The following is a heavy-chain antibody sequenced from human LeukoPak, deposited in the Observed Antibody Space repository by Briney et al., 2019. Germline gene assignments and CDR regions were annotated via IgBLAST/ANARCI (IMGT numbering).Heavy chain of an antibody. Sequence: SETLSLTCTVSGVSGGSISSYYWSWIRQPPGKGLEWIGYIYYSGSTNYNPSLKSRVTISVDTSKNQFSLKLSSVTAADTAVYYCARGFTGSAHYFDYWGQGTLVTVSS. CDR3: ARGFTGSAHYFDY. CDR1: GGSISSYY. J-gene: IGHJ4*02. D-gene: IGHD2-8*02. CDR2: IYYSGST. V-gene: IGHV4-59*01.